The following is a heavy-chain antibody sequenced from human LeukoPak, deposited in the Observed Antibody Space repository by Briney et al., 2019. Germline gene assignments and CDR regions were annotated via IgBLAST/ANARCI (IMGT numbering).Heavy chain of an antibody. Sequence: SETLSLTCTVSGASITSYYWSWIRQPAGKGLEWIGRIYASGSTTYNPSLKSRVTMAVDTSKTQFSLKLSSVAAADTAVYYCARGSPATEDAFDIWGQGTMVTVSS. CDR3: ARGSPATEDAFDI. CDR1: GASITSYY. J-gene: IGHJ3*02. V-gene: IGHV4-4*07. D-gene: IGHD4-17*01. CDR2: IYASGST.